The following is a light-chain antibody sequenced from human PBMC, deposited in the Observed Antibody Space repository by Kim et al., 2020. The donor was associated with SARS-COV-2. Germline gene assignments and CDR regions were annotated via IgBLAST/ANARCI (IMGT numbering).Light chain of an antibody. CDR2: GAT. CDR3: QQYGSSPLT. Sequence: SPGESATLSSRASQSVSSTYLAWYQQKPGQAPRLLMYGATNRATGIPDRFSGSGSGTDFTLTISRLEPDDFAVYFCQQYGSSPLTFGGGTKVDIK. V-gene: IGKV3-20*01. CDR1: QSVSSTY. J-gene: IGKJ4*01.